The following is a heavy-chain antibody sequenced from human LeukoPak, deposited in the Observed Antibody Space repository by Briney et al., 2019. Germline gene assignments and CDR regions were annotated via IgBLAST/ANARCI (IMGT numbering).Heavy chain of an antibody. V-gene: IGHV3-30-3*01. J-gene: IGHJ4*02. CDR1: GFTFSSYA. CDR3: AKDHPTCISGGSCQGAF. Sequence: GGSLRLSCAASGFTFSSYAMHWVRQAPGKGLEWVAVISYDGSNKYYADSVKGRFTISRDNSKNTLYLQMNSLGAEDTAVYYCAKDHPTCISGGSCQGAFWGQGTLVTVSS. D-gene: IGHD2-15*01. CDR2: ISYDGSNK.